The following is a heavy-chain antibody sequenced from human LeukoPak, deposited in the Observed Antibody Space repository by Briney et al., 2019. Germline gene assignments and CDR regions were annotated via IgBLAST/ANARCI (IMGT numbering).Heavy chain of an antibody. CDR1: GFTFSSYS. V-gene: IGHV3-21*01. Sequence: GGSLSLSGEASGFTFSSYSMTWVRQAPGKGLGWVSSISSSSSYIYYADSVKGRFTISRDNSKNTLYLQMNSLRAEDTAVYYCANSDYYDFWSGYYTGMENAFDIWGQGTMVTVSS. J-gene: IGHJ3*02. CDR3: ANSDYYDFWSGYYTGMENAFDI. CDR2: ISSSSSYI. D-gene: IGHD3-3*01.